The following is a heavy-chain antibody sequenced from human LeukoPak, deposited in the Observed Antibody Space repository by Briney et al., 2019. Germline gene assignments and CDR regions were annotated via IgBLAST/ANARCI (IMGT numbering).Heavy chain of an antibody. Sequence: GASVKVSCKASGYTFTKYFMHWVRQAPGQGLEWMGTINPRGGSTGYAQKFQGRITMTTDMSTRTVYMELSSLESEDTAVYYCARRDCVGDCYSNWFDPWGQGTLVTVSS. CDR2: INPRGGST. CDR3: ARRDCVGDCYSNWFDP. D-gene: IGHD2-21*02. V-gene: IGHV1-46*01. CDR1: GYTFTKYF. J-gene: IGHJ5*02.